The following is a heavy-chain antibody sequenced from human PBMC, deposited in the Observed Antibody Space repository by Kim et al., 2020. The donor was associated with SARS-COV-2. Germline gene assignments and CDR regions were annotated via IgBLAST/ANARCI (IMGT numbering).Heavy chain of an antibody. Sequence: GGSLRLSCAASGIRFSDYVMNWVRQALGKGLEWVSSITASGDSRHYADSVRGRFIISRDNSMNTLYLQMDSLRVDDTAVYFCSKPDWIDSGPGTLVTVSS. CDR1: GIRFSDYV. V-gene: IGHV3-23*01. D-gene: IGHD3-9*01. CDR2: ITASGDSR. J-gene: IGHJ4*02. CDR3: SKPDWID.